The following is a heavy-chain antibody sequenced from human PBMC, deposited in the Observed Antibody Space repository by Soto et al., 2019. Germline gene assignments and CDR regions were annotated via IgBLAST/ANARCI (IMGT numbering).Heavy chain of an antibody. CDR3: AKRPRALLTFDY. CDR2: ISDSGGTS. D-gene: IGHD1-26*01. CDR1: GFIFSNYV. J-gene: IGHJ4*02. Sequence: EVQLVDSGGGLVQPGGSLRLSCAASGFIFSNYVMSWVRQAPGKGLEWVSSISDSGGTSYYADSVKGRFTISSDNSKNTLDLQMNSLRAEDTAIYYCAKRPRALLTFDYWGQGTLVTVSS. V-gene: IGHV3-23*04.